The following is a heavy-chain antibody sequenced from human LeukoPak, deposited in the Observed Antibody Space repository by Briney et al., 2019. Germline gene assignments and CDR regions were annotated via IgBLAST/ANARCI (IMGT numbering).Heavy chain of an antibody. CDR1: GYTFTSYY. CDR3: ARGSEPHYYDSSTLDF. Sequence: ASVKVSCKASGYTFTSYYINWVRQATGQGLEWMGWMNPNSGNTGYAQKFQGRVTITRHTSISTAYMELSSLRSEDTAVYYCARGSEPHYYDSSTLDFWGQGTLVTVSS. CDR2: MNPNSGNT. V-gene: IGHV1-8*03. J-gene: IGHJ4*02. D-gene: IGHD3-22*01.